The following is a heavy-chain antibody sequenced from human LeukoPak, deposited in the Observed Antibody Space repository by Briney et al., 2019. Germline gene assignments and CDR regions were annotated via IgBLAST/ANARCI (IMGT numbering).Heavy chain of an antibody. D-gene: IGHD1-14*01. CDR1: GYTFSGYY. V-gene: IGHV1-2*02. J-gene: IGHJ4*02. CDR2: INPRTGDT. Sequence: ASVKVSCKASGYTFSGYYIHWVRQAPGQGLEWMGWINPRTGDTKYAQNFQGRVAMTRDTSINTAYMALSRLRTDDTAVYYCAREYRSYWDYWGQGTLVTVSS. CDR3: AREYRSYWDY.